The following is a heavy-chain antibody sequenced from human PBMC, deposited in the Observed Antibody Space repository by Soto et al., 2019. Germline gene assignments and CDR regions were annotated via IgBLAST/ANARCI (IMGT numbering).Heavy chain of an antibody. CDR2: ISYDGSNK. V-gene: IGHV3-30-3*01. Sequence: QVQLVESGGGVVQPGRSLRLSCAASGFTFSSYAMHWVRQAPGKGLEWVAVISYDGSNKYYADSVKGRFTISRDNPKNPRYLEMNSLRAEDTAVYYCAREGDGFDDGFDIWGQGTMVTVSS. D-gene: IGHD5-12*01. CDR1: GFTFSSYA. CDR3: AREGDGFDDGFDI. J-gene: IGHJ3*02.